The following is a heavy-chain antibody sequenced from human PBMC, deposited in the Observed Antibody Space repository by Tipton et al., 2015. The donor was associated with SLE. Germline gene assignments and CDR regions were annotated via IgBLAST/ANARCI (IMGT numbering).Heavy chain of an antibody. CDR3: ARVYSSSHPDV. CDR1: GGSISSSSYY. CDR2: INHSGST. V-gene: IGHV4-39*07. Sequence: TLSLTCTVSGGSISSSSYYWGWIRQPPGKGLEWIGEINHSGSTNYNPSLKSRVTISVDTSKNQFSLKLSSVTAADTAVYYCARVYSSSHPDVWGKGTTVTVSS. J-gene: IGHJ6*04. D-gene: IGHD6-13*01.